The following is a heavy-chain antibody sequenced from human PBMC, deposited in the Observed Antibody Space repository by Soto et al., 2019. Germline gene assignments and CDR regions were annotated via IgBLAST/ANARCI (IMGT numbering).Heavy chain of an antibody. CDR3: ARGVAHGTSAPDY. J-gene: IGHJ4*02. CDR2: IHSGGDT. CDR1: GFTVSRSA. D-gene: IGHD3-3*01. Sequence: EVQLVESGGGLVQPGGSLRLSCTASGFTVSRSAMSWVRQAPGKGPEWVSVIHSGGDTYYADSVKGTFTISRDNSKNTLFYQMNGLRAEDTVLYYCARGVAHGTSAPDYWGQGSLVIVSS. V-gene: IGHV3-66*01.